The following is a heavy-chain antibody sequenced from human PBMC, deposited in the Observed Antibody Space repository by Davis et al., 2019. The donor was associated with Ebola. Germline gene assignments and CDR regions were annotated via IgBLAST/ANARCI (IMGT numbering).Heavy chain of an antibody. V-gene: IGHV3-30*04. CDR2: VSHSEREK. J-gene: IGHJ4*02. CDR3: ARAVFHEVLDY. Sequence: GESLKISCAASGSTFRNYAMHWVRQAPGKGPEWVAVVSHSEREKFYADSVKGRFTISRDNSENTLYLQMNSLTADDTAVYYCARAVFHEVLDYWGQGTPVTVSS. CDR1: GSTFRNYA. D-gene: IGHD3-3*01.